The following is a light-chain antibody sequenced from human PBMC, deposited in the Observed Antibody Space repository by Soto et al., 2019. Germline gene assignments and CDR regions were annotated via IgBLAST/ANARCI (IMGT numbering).Light chain of an antibody. CDR3: QQYNTSPLT. CDR2: KAS. V-gene: IGKV1-5*03. CDR1: QSISTW. J-gene: IGKJ4*01. Sequence: DIQMTQSPSTLSASVGDRVTITCRASQSISTWLAWYQQKPGKAPKLLIYKASSLEGVVPSRFGGSGSGTLFNITISSMHPDDFVNYYCQQYNTSPLTFGGGTTVDIK.